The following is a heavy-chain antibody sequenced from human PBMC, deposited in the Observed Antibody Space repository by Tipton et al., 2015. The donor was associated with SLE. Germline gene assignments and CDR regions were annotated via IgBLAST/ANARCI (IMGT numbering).Heavy chain of an antibody. CDR2: IYTSGST. Sequence: TLSLTCTVSGGSISSYYWSWIRQPPGKGLEWLGYIYTSGSTNYNPSLKSRVTISVDTSKNQFSLKLSSVTAADTAVYYCARGIWIVVVPAAQDYYYMDVWGKGTTVTVSS. CDR3: ARGIWIVVVPAAQDYYYMDV. CDR1: GGSISSYY. V-gene: IGHV4-4*08. D-gene: IGHD2-2*01. J-gene: IGHJ6*03.